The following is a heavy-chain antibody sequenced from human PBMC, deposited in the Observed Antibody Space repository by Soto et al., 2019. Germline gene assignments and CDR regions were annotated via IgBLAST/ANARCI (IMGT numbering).Heavy chain of an antibody. J-gene: IGHJ6*02. CDR3: ARDVKAGSYNLYYYYYGMDV. CDR2: IYYSGST. V-gene: IGHV4-31*03. Sequence: SETLSLTCTVSGGSISSGGYYWSWIRQHPGKGLEWIGYIYYSGSTYYNPSLKSRVTISVDTSKNQFSLKLSSVTAADTAVYYCARDVKAGSYNLYYYYYGMDVWGQGTTVTVSS. D-gene: IGHD3-10*01. CDR1: GGSISSGGYY.